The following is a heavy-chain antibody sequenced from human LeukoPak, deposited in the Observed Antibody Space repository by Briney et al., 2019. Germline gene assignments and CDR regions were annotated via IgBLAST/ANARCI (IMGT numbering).Heavy chain of an antibody. CDR2: ISAGGTST. CDR1: GFTFSSYA. Sequence: GGSLRLSCAGSGFTFSSYAMSWVRQAPGKGLDWVSGISAGGTSTYYADSVDGRFIISRDNSKNTLYLQMNGLRAEDTAVYYCAKVTGIWYWDYWGQGTLVIVSS. CDR3: AKVTGIWYWDY. J-gene: IGHJ4*02. D-gene: IGHD6-13*01. V-gene: IGHV3-23*01.